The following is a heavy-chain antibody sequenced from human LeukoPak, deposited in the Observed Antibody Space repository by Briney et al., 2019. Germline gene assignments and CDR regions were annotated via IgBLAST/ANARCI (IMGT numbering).Heavy chain of an antibody. CDR1: GFTFSKYW. CDR2: MNQDGSEV. D-gene: IGHD3-9*01. J-gene: IGHJ4*02. CDR3: VRDRGYDDLTGYNYYFGY. Sequence: GGSLRLSCEGSGFTFSKYWMSWVRQVPGKGLEWVANMNQDGSEVYYVDSVKGRFTISRDNTRNSLYLQMNSLRADDTAVYYCVRDRGYDDLTGYNYYFGYWGQGTLVSVSS. V-gene: IGHV3-7*03.